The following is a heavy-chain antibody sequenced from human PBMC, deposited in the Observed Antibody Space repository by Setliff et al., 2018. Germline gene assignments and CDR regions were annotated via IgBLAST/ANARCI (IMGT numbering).Heavy chain of an antibody. D-gene: IGHD3-22*01. J-gene: IGHJ5*02. CDR2: ITGGGGKT. V-gene: IGHV3-23*01. CDR1: GLTFSNYA. CDR3: VPDSSGPNPNWFDP. Sequence: PGESLKISCAATGLTFSNYAVGWVRQAPGRGLEWVSTITGGGGKTYYADSVKGRFTISKDNSKNTIFLQMDSLRAEDTAVYFCVPDSSGPNPNWFDPWGQGTLVTVSS.